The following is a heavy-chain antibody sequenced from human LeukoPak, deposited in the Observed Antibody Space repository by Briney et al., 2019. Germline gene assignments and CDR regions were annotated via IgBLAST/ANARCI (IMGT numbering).Heavy chain of an antibody. CDR3: GEGRKGAWFPNY. D-gene: IGHD3-10*01. Sequence: GGSLRLSCAASGFTFGAYWMTWVRQAPGKGLEWVANLNQVGREKYYVDAEKRRFTISRDNDKNSLYLQMNGLRAEDTAVYYCGEGRKGAWFPNYWGQGTLVTVSS. CDR2: LNQVGREK. V-gene: IGHV3-7*05. CDR1: GFTFGAYW. J-gene: IGHJ4*02.